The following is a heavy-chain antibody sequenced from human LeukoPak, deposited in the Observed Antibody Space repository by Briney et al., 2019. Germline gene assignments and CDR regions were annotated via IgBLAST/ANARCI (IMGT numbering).Heavy chain of an antibody. CDR3: AKARRRDGYNYSDY. D-gene: IGHD5-24*01. CDR1: GFTFSSYG. Sequence: GGSLRLSCAASGFTFSSYGMHWVRQAPGKGLEWVAVISYDGSNKYYADSVKGRFTISIDNSKNTLYLQMNSLRAEDTAVYYCAKARRRDGYNYSDYWGQGTLVTVSS. V-gene: IGHV3-30*18. CDR2: ISYDGSNK. J-gene: IGHJ4*02.